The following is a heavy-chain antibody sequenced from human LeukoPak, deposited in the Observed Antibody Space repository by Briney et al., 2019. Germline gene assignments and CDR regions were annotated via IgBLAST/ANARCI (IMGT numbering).Heavy chain of an antibody. D-gene: IGHD3-22*01. Sequence: SETLSLTCTVSGGSISSYYWSWIRQPPGKGLEWIGYIYYSGGTNYNPSLRSRVTISVDTSKNQFSLKLSSVTAADTAVYYCASDYYDSSGYWYFDYWGQGTLVTVSS. J-gene: IGHJ4*02. V-gene: IGHV4-59*01. CDR2: IYYSGGT. CDR3: ASDYYDSSGYWYFDY. CDR1: GGSISSYY.